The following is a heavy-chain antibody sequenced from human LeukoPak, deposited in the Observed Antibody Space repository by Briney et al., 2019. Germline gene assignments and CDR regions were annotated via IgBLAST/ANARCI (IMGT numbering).Heavy chain of an antibody. Sequence: ASVKVSCKASGYTFTGYYMHWVRQAPGQGLEWMGWINPNSGGTNYAQKFQGRVTMTRDTSISTAYMELSRLRSDDTAVYYCARQLETTGDWFDPWGQGTLVTVSS. J-gene: IGHJ5*02. V-gene: IGHV1-2*02. D-gene: IGHD1-1*01. CDR3: ARQLETTGDWFDP. CDR1: GYTFTGYY. CDR2: INPNSGGT.